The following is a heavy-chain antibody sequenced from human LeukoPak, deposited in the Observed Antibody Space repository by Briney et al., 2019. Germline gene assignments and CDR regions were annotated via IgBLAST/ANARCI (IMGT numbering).Heavy chain of an antibody. CDR3: AREGAGTESFDY. CDR1: GYTFTSYD. V-gene: IGHV1-46*01. CDR2: INPSGGST. D-gene: IGHD6-13*01. J-gene: IGHJ4*02. Sequence: ASVKVSCKASGYTFTSYDMHWVRQAPGQGLEWMGIINPSGGSTPYAQKFQGRVTMTRDTSTSTVYMELSSLRSEDTALYYCAREGAGTESFDYWGQGTLVTVSS.